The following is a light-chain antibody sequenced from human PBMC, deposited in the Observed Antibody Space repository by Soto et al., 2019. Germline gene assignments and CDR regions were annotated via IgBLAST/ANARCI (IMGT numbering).Light chain of an antibody. CDR3: QQYDSTPPT. J-gene: IGKJ1*01. V-gene: IGKV3-20*01. CDR1: QSVNSNY. CDR2: GAS. Sequence: PGDRATLSCRASQSVNSNYLAWYQRKPGQAHRLLIYGASNRATDIPYRFSASGSGTDFTLTITRLEAEDFAVYYCQQYDSTPPTFGQGTKVEVK.